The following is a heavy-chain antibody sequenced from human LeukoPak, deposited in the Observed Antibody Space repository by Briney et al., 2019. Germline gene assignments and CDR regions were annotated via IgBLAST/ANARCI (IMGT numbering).Heavy chain of an antibody. CDR3: AREEVEDIVVVPAAINWFDP. V-gene: IGHV6-1*01. J-gene: IGHJ5*02. CDR1: GDSFSSNSAA. CDR2: TYYRSKLYN. D-gene: IGHD2-2*01. Sequence: SQTLSLTCAISGDSFSSNSAAWNWIRQSPSRGLEWLGRTYYRSKLYNDYAVSVKSRITINPDTSKNQFSLQLNSVTPEDTAVYYCAREEVEDIVVVPAAINWFDPWGQGTLVTVSS.